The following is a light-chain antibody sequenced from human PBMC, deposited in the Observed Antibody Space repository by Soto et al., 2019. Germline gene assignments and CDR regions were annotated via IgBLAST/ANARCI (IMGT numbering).Light chain of an antibody. Sequence: IRMTQSPSSLSASVGDRVTITCRARQSITSYLNWYQQRPGKAPFLLIYPASNLRSGVPSRFSGSGSGTDFTLTISSLQPEDFATYYCQQSYSSPKTFGQGTKVEIK. J-gene: IGKJ1*01. CDR2: PAS. CDR3: QQSYSSPKT. V-gene: IGKV1-39*01. CDR1: QSITSY.